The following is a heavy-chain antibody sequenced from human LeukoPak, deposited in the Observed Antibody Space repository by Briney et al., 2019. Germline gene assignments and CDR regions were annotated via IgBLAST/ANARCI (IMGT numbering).Heavy chain of an antibody. CDR2: MNPNSGNT. J-gene: IGHJ5*02. D-gene: IGHD6-13*01. CDR3: ARGSRSSSWFDP. Sequence: ASVKVSCKASGGTFSSYAISWVRQATGQGLEWMGWMNPNSGNTGYAQKFQGRVTMTRNTSISTAYMELSSLRSEDTAVYYCARGSRSSSWFDPWGQGTLVTVSS. CDR1: GGTFSSYA. V-gene: IGHV1-8*02.